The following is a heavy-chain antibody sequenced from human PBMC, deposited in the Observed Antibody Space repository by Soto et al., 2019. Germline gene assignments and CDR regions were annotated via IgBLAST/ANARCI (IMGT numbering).Heavy chain of an antibody. CDR2: ISYDGSDI. J-gene: IGHJ4*02. V-gene: IGHV3-30*03. CDR3: AIVRVADSSLDH. Sequence: QVQLVESGGGVVQPGRSLRLSCVGSGFIFSNYGMHWVRQAPGKGLKWVAFISYDGSDILYADSVKGRFTISRDNSKSTLFLHMNRPTAEDTAIYFCAIVRVADSSLDHWGQGTLVTVSS. CDR1: GFIFSNYG. D-gene: IGHD3-10*02.